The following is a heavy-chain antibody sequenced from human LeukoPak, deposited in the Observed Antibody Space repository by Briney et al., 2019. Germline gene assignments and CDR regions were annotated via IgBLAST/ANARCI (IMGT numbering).Heavy chain of an antibody. CDR2: INQDESEK. J-gene: IGHJ3*02. CDR1: GFTFSNYW. D-gene: IGHD3-22*01. CDR3: AREGGKYDSSGYYQAYDAFDI. Sequence: GGSLRLSCAGSGFTFSNYWMSWVRQAPGKGLEWVANINQDESEKYYVDSVKGSFTISRDNAKKSLYLQMNSLRAGDTAVYYCAREGGKYDSSGYYQAYDAFDIWGQGTMVTVSS. V-gene: IGHV3-7*05.